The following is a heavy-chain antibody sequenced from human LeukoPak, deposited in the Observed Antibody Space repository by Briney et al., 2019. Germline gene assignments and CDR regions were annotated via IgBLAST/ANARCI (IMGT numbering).Heavy chain of an antibody. J-gene: IGHJ6*03. Sequence: SETLSLTCTVSGGSISSYYWSWIRQPAGKGLEWIGRIYTSGSTNYNPSLKSRVTMSVDTSKYQFSLKLSSVTAADTAVYYCARAVPSGSPYYMDVWGKGTTVTVSS. CDR3: ARAVPSGSPYYMDV. V-gene: IGHV4-4*07. CDR1: GGSISSYY. CDR2: IYTSGST. D-gene: IGHD1-26*01.